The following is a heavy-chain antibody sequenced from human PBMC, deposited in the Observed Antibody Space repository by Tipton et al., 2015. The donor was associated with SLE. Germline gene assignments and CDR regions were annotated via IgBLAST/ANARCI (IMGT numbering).Heavy chain of an antibody. D-gene: IGHD4-17*01. CDR1: GGSISSADYY. CDR2: IYYTMSA. Sequence: LRLSCTVSGGSISSADYYWSWIRQHPGKGLEWIGYIYYTMSAYYNPSLKSRVIISLDTSKNHFSLKLSSVTAADTAIYYCASVDDTVTTHFEHWGQGTLVTVSS. V-gene: IGHV4-31*02. J-gene: IGHJ4*02. CDR3: ASVDDTVTTHFEH.